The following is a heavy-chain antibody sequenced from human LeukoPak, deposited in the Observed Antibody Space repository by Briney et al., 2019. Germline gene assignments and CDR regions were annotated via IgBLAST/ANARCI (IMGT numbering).Heavy chain of an antibody. CDR3: ARTSLYCSTTSCYHNWFDP. D-gene: IGHD2-2*01. J-gene: IGHJ5*02. CDR1: GYTFTNYD. Sequence: ASVKVSCKASGYTFTNYDINWVRQATGQGLEWMGWMNPNSGNTGYTQKFQGRVTITRNTSISTAYMELSSLRSEDTALYYCARTSLYCSTTSCYHNWFDPWGQGTLVTVSS. CDR2: MNPNSGNT. V-gene: IGHV1-8*03.